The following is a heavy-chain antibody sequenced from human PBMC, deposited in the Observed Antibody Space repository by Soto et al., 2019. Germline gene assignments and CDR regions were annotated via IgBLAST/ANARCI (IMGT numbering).Heavy chain of an antibody. V-gene: IGHV1-8*01. CDR3: VRDKSSSWSVDAFDI. Sequence: QVQLVQSGAEVKKPGASVKVSCKASGYTFTSYDINWVRQATGQGLKWMGWMNPNSGNTGYAQKFQGRVTMTRNTSISTAYMELSSLRSEDTAVYYCVRDKSSSWSVDAFDIWGQGTMVTVSS. D-gene: IGHD6-13*01. CDR2: MNPNSGNT. CDR1: GYTFTSYD. J-gene: IGHJ3*02.